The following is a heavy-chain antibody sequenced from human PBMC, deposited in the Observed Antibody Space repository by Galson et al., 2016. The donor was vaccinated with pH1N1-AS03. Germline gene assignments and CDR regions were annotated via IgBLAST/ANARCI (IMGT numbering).Heavy chain of an antibody. Sequence: SVKVSCKASGYTFTSYDINWVRQASGQGLEWMGWVNPSSGNTGYAQKFQGRVTMTKSISIRTAYMELSSLKSEDTAVYYCARRSSSGFDLDYWGQGTLVTVSS. CDR1: GYTFTSYD. J-gene: IGHJ4*02. CDR3: ARRSSSGFDLDY. V-gene: IGHV1-8*01. CDR2: VNPSSGNT. D-gene: IGHD6-19*01.